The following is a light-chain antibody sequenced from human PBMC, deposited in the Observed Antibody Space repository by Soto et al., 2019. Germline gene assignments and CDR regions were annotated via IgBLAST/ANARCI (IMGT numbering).Light chain of an antibody. J-gene: IGKJ3*01. Sequence: EIVLTQSPGTLSLSPGERATLSCRASQSVSSTYLDWYLQKPGQAPRLLISGTSTRGTGFPDRVRGSGSGRVFTLTICRLAPEDFAVYYCHQYGSIPFSFGPGTKVDI. CDR1: QSVSSTY. CDR2: GTS. V-gene: IGKV3-20*01. CDR3: HQYGSIPFS.